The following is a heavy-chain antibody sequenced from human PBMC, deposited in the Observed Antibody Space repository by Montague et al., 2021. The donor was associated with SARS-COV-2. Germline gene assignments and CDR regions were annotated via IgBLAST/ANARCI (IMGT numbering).Heavy chain of an antibody. D-gene: IGHD3-10*01. CDR3: ARDCHDYGSGSYQRWFDP. CDR2: IYHSGST. J-gene: IGHJ5*02. Sequence: SETLSLTCTVSGYSISSGYYWGWIRQPPGKGLEWIGSIYHSGSTYYNPSLMSRVTISVDTSKNQFSLKLSSVTAADTAVYYCARDCHDYGSGSYQRWFDPWGQGTLVTVSS. V-gene: IGHV4-38-2*02. CDR1: GYSISSGYY.